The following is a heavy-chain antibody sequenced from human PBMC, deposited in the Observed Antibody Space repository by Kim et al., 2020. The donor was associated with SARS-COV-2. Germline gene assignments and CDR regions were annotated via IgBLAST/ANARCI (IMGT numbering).Heavy chain of an antibody. V-gene: IGHV3-30*18. CDR3: AKGKDTSAYTPTDY. CDR1: GFTFSNFG. D-gene: IGHD3-22*01. J-gene: IGHJ4*02. CDR2: ILHDGSDK. Sequence: GGSLRLSCAASGFTFSNFGMQWVRQAPDKGLEWVAVILHDGSDKYYADSVKGRFTISRDNSKSTLYLQMNSLRAEDTAVYYCAKGKDTSAYTPTDYWGQGNLVTVSS.